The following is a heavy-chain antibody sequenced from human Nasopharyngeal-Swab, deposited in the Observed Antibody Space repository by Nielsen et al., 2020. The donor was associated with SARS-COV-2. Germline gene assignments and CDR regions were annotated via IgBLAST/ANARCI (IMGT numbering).Heavy chain of an antibody. D-gene: IGHD2-8*01. V-gene: IGHV1-46*01. CDR3: ARVSRGLMVYAMGDLDY. J-gene: IGHJ4*02. Sequence: ASVKVSCKASGYTFTSYYMHWVRQAPGQGLEWMGIINPSGGSTSCAQKFQGRVTMTRDTSTSTVYMELSSLRSEDTAVYYCARVSRGLMVYAMGDLDYWGQGTLVTVSS. CDR1: GYTFTSYY. CDR2: INPSGGST.